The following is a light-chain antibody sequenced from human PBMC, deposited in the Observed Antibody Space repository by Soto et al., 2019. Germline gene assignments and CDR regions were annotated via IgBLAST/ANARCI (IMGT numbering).Light chain of an antibody. J-gene: IGKJ1*01. V-gene: IGKV1-5*03. Sequence: DIQITPSPSTLSSSLRDRVTITFRASQSISSWLAWYQQKPGKAPKLLIYKASSLESGVPSRFSGSGSGTEFTLTISSLQPDDFATYYCQQYNSYQWTFGQGTKVDIK. CDR2: KAS. CDR3: QQYNSYQWT. CDR1: QSISSW.